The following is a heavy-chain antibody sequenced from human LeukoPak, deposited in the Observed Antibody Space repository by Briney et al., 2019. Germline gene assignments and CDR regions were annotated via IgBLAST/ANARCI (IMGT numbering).Heavy chain of an antibody. Sequence: GESLKISCEGSGYSFTSYWIGWVRQMPGKGLEWMGIIYPGDSDTRYSPSFQGQVTISADKSISTAYLQWSSLKASDTAMYYCARLSGTMIVGEHFDYWGQGTLVTVSS. CDR3: ARLSGTMIVGEHFDY. CDR1: GYSFTSYW. CDR2: IYPGDSDT. J-gene: IGHJ4*02. V-gene: IGHV5-51*01. D-gene: IGHD3-22*01.